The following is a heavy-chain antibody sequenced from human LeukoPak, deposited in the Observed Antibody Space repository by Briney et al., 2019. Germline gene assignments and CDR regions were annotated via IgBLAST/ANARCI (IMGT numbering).Heavy chain of an antibody. D-gene: IGHD6-13*01. Sequence: GSSVTVSCKASGGTFSSYAISWVRQAPGQGLEWMGGIIPIFGTANYAQKFQGRVTITADESTSTAYMELSSLRSEDTAVYYCARENRPSQQLEYWGQGTLVTVSS. CDR3: ARENRPSQQLEY. CDR1: GGTFSSYA. V-gene: IGHV1-69*01. J-gene: IGHJ4*02. CDR2: IIPIFGTA.